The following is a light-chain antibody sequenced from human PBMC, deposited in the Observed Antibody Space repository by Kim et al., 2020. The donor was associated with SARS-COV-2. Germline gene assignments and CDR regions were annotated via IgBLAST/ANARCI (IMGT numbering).Light chain of an antibody. CDR2: DVS. CDR3: SSYSSNTTGV. CDR1: SSDVGSYNY. Sequence: QSALTQPASVSGSPGQSITISCTGTSSDVGSYNYVSWYQQYPGKAPKLMIYDVSKRPSGVSNRFSGSKSVNTASLTISGLQAEDEADYYCSSYSSNTTGVFGGETQLTVL. V-gene: IGLV2-14*01. J-gene: IGLJ3*02.